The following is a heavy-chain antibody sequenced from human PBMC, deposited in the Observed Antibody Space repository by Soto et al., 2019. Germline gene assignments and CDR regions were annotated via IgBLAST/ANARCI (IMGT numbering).Heavy chain of an antibody. V-gene: IGHV4-59*01. CDR1: GGSISSYY. CDR3: ARTERWLHLYGTDV. D-gene: IGHD5-12*01. Sequence: PSETLSLTCTVSGGSISSYYWSWIRQPPGKGLEWIGYIYYSGSTNYSTSLKTRLTISKDTSKNQVVLTMTNMDPVDTATYYCARTERWLHLYGTDVWGQGTTVTVSS. CDR2: IYYSGST. J-gene: IGHJ6*02.